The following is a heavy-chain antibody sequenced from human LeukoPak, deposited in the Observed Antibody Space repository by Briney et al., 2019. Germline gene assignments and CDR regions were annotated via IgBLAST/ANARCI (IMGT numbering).Heavy chain of an antibody. Sequence: ASVKVSCKASGYTFTGYYMHWVRQAPGQGLEWMGWINPNSGGTNYAQKFQGRVTMTRDTSISTAYMELSRLRSDDTAVYYCARDNPPRYYDILTGYYIGNWFDPWGQGTLVTVSS. CDR3: ARDNPPRYYDILTGYYIGNWFDP. J-gene: IGHJ5*02. CDR2: INPNSGGT. D-gene: IGHD3-9*01. V-gene: IGHV1-2*02. CDR1: GYTFTGYY.